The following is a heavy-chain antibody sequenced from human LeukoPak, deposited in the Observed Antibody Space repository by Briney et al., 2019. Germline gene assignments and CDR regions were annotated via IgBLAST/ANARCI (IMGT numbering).Heavy chain of an antibody. V-gene: IGHV4-34*01. CDR3: ARGPTEAIIAAAGSAKLDY. CDR2: INHSGST. CDR1: GFTFSSYW. Sequence: PGGSLRLSCAASGFTFSSYWMHWVRQPPGKGLEWIGEINHSGSTNYNPSLKSRVTISVDTSKNQFSLKLSSVTAADTAVYYCARGPTEAIIAAAGSAKLDYWGQGTLVTVSS. J-gene: IGHJ4*02. D-gene: IGHD6-13*01.